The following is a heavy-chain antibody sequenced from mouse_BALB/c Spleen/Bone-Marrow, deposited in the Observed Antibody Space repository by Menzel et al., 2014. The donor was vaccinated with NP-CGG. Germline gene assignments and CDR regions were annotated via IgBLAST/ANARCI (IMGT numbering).Heavy chain of an antibody. CDR1: GYTFTSYY. CDR2: INPSNGGT. CDR3: TRSRRDYAMDY. D-gene: IGHD1-1*01. Sequence: QVQLQQSGAELVEPGASVKLSCKASGYTFTSYYMYWVKQRPGQGLVWIGEINPSNGGTNFNEKFKSKATLTVDKSSRTAYMQLSSLTAEDSAVYYCTRSRRDYAMDYWGQGTSVTVAS. V-gene: IGHV1S81*02. J-gene: IGHJ4*01.